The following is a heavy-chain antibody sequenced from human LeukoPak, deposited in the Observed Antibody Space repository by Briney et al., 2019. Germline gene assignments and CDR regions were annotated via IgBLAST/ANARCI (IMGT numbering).Heavy chain of an antibody. D-gene: IGHD2-2*01. CDR2: IIPIFGIA. J-gene: IGHJ4*02. CDR1: GGTFSSYA. Sequence: ASVKVSCKASGGTFSSYAISWVRQAPGQGLEWMGGIIPIFGIANYAQKFQGRVTITADESTSTAYMELSSLRSEDAAVYYCARGTDLGVVVPAAMGYWGQGTLVTVSS. CDR3: ARGTDLGVVVPAAMGY. V-gene: IGHV1-69*13.